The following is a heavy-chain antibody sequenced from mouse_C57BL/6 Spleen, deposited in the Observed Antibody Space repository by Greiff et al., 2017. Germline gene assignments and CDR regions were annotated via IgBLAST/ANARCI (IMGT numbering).Heavy chain of an antibody. CDR3: GMGSSGYDFDY. D-gene: IGHD3-2*02. CDR1: GYAFSSYW. CDR2: IYPGDGDT. V-gene: IGHV1-80*01. Sequence: VQLQQSGAELVKPGASVKISCKASGYAFSSYWMNWVKQRPGKGLEWIGQIYPGDGDTNYNGKFKGKATLTADKSSSTAYMQLSSLASEDSAVYCCGMGSSGYDFDYWGQGTTLTVSS. J-gene: IGHJ2*01.